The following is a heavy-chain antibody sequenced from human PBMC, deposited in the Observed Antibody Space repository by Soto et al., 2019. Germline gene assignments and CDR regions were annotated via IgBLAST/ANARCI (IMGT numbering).Heavy chain of an antibody. J-gene: IGHJ4*02. V-gene: IGHV4-4*07. CDR1: GGSIRTYY. D-gene: IGHD6-13*01. Sequence: SETLSLTCTVSGGSIRTYYWSWIRQPAGKGLEWIGRIYTSGTANYSPSLKGRVIMAVDTAKNQLSLKVTSVTAADTAVYYCARDFDSSSWYRLDHWGQGILVTVSS. CDR3: ARDFDSSSWYRLDH. CDR2: IYTSGTA.